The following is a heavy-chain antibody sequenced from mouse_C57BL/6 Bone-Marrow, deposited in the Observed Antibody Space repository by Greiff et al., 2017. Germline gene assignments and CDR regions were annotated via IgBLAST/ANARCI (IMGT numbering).Heavy chain of an antibody. V-gene: IGHV1-52*01. D-gene: IGHD1-1*02. J-gene: IGHJ4*01. Sequence: QVQLQQPGAELVRPGSSVKLSCKASGYTFTSYWMHWVKQRPIQGLEWIGNIDPSDSETHYNQKFKDKATLTVDKSSSTAYMQLSSLTSEDSAVYYCAKGYYDGGYAMDYGGQGTSVTVSS. CDR1: GYTFTSYW. CDR2: IDPSDSET. CDR3: AKGYYDGGYAMDY.